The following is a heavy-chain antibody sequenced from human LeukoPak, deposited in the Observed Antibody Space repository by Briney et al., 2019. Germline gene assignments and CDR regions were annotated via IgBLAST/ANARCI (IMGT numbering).Heavy chain of an antibody. J-gene: IGHJ3*02. V-gene: IGHV3-20*04. D-gene: IGHD2-2*01. CDR2: INWNSGST. CDR1: GFTFDDYG. CDR3: ARAKACGSTTRPLDI. Sequence: GGSLRLSCAASGFTFDDYGMSWVRQVPGKGLEWVSGINWNSGSTGYADSVKGRFTISRDNAKKSLYLQMNSLRAEDTALYYCARAKACGSTTRPLDIWGQGTMVTVSS.